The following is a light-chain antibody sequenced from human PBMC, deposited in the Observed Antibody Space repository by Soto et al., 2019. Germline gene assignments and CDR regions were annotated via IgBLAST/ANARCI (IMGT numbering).Light chain of an antibody. CDR3: GSYTSTDTPFV. Sequence: QSALTQPSSVSGSPGQSITISCTGTSTDVGGYNYVSWYQHHPGKGPKLIIYEVSNRPSGVSDRFSGSKSGNKASLIISNLEAEDEPDYYCGSYTSTDTPFVFGTGTKDTVL. CDR1: STDVGGYNY. J-gene: IGLJ1*01. V-gene: IGLV2-14*01. CDR2: EVS.